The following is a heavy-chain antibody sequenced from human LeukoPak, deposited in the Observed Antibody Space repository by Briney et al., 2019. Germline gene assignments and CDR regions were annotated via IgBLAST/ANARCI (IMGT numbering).Heavy chain of an antibody. CDR3: ARERQLVTDY. CDR1: GFTFSDYY. CDR2: VTGSGTTK. V-gene: IGHV3-11*04. J-gene: IGHJ4*01. Sequence: GGSLRLSCAASGFTFSDYYMSWIRQAPGKGLEWVSSVTGSGTTKYYADSVKGRFVISRDNAKNSLYLQMNSLRAEDTAVYFCARERQLVTDYWGPGTLVTVSS. D-gene: IGHD6-6*01.